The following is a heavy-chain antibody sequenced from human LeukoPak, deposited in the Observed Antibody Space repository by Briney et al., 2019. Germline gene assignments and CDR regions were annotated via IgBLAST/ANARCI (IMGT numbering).Heavy chain of an antibody. V-gene: IGHV4-39*07. J-gene: IGHJ5*02. CDR3: ARKTTYYDFWSGYYLDP. D-gene: IGHD3-3*01. Sequence: PSETLSLTCTVSGGSISSSSYYWGWIRQPPGKGLEWIGSIYYSGSTYYNPSLKSRVTISVDTSKNQFSLKLSSVTAADTAVYYCARKTTYYDFWSGYYLDPWGQGTLVTVSS. CDR1: GGSISSSSYY. CDR2: IYYSGST.